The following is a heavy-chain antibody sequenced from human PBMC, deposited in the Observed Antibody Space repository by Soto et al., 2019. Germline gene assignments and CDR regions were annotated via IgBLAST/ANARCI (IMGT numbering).Heavy chain of an antibody. CDR1: GFTFGGPA. V-gene: IGHV3-73*01. CDR2: IGSRGESYAT. Sequence: GGALRLSCAAPGFTFGGPALQMGRPVSGKGLEWLGRIGSRGESYATTYAASVKGRFTISRDDSKKTAYLQMNSLRVEDTAVYYCAKLMNSHDSSGYGIDAWGRGTLVTV. D-gene: IGHD3-22*01. J-gene: IGHJ5*02. CDR3: AKLMNSHDSSGYGIDA.